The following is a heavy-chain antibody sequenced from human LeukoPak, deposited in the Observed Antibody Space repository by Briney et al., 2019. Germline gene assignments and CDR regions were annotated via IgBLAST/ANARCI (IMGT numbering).Heavy chain of an antibody. D-gene: IGHD4/OR15-4a*01. CDR3: AREVDEVQPSGFNWFDP. Sequence: GRSLRLSCAASGFTFSSYGMHWVRQAPGKGREWVAVISYDGSNKYYADSVRGRFTISRDNSKNTLYLQMNSLRAEDTAVYYCAREVDEVQPSGFNWFDPWGQGTLVTVSS. J-gene: IGHJ5*02. CDR1: GFTFSSYG. CDR2: ISYDGSNK. V-gene: IGHV3-30*03.